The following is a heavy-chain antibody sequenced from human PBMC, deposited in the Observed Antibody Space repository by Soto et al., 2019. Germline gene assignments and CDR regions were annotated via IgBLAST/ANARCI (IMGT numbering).Heavy chain of an antibody. CDR2: INHSGST. Sequence: PSETLSLTCAVYGGSFSGYYWSWIRQPPGKGLEWIGEINHSGSTNYNPSLKSRVTISVDTSKNQFSLKLSSVTAADTAVYYCARGIPVSGSFDYWGQGTLVTVSS. V-gene: IGHV4-34*01. CDR1: GGSFSGYY. CDR3: ARGIPVSGSFDY. D-gene: IGHD6-19*01. J-gene: IGHJ4*02.